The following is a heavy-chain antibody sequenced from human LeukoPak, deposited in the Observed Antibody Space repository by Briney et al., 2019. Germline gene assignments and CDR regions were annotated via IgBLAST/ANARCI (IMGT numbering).Heavy chain of an antibody. Sequence: GESLKISCKGSGYSINNYWIGWVRQMPGKGLEWMGIIYPADSDIRYSPSFQGQVTISADKSISTAYLQWSSLKASDTAMYYCARQEYCSGGSCYTWFDPWGQGTLVTASS. D-gene: IGHD2-15*01. V-gene: IGHV5-51*01. CDR1: GYSINNYW. CDR3: ARQEYCSGGSCYTWFDP. J-gene: IGHJ5*02. CDR2: IYPADSDI.